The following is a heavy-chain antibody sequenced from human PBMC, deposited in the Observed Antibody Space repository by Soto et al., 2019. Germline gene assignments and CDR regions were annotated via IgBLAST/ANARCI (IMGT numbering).Heavy chain of an antibody. V-gene: IGHV4-30-4*01. CDR1: GGSISSGNYY. CDR2: IYYSGST. D-gene: IGHD2-2*01. J-gene: IGHJ3*02. CDR3: ARGWGFCTTTSCYDAFDI. Sequence: LSLTCAVSGGSISSGNYYWIWIRQPPGKGLDWIGYIYYSGSTYYNPSLKSRVIISVDTSQNQFSLKLSSVTTADTAVYYCARGWGFCTTTSCYDAFDIWGQGTMVTVSS.